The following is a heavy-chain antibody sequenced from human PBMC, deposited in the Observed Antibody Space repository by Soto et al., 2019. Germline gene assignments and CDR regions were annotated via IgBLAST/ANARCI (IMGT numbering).Heavy chain of an antibody. J-gene: IGHJ6*02. CDR1: GGSISSSSYY. V-gene: IGHV4-39*01. CDR3: ARLFAGRRSYYYYGMDV. Sequence: PSETLSLTCTVSGGSISSSSYYWGWIRQPPGKGLEWIGSIYYSGTTYYNPSLKSRVTISADTSKNQFPLTLSSVTAADTAVHSCARLFAGRRSYYYYGMDVWGQGTTVTVSS. CDR2: IYYSGTT. D-gene: IGHD3-3*01.